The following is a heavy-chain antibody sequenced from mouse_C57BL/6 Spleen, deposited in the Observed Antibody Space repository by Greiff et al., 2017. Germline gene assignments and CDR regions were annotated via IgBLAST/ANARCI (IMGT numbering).Heavy chain of an antibody. V-gene: IGHV5-12*01. Sequence: EVMLVESGGGLVQPGGSLKLSCAASGFTFSDYYMYWVRQTPEKRLEWVAYISDGGGSTYYPDTVKGRFTISRDNAKNTLYLQMSRLKSEDTAMYYCARQGYYGSSYPFAYWGQGTLVTVSA. CDR3: ARQGYYGSSYPFAY. J-gene: IGHJ3*01. CDR1: GFTFSDYY. CDR2: ISDGGGST. D-gene: IGHD1-1*01.